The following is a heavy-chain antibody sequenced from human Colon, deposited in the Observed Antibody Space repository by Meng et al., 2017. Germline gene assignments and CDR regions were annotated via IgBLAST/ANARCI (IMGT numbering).Heavy chain of an antibody. V-gene: IGHV1-2*02. CDR3: AAGYCTSISCHHKGDAFNI. Sequence: ASVKVSCKTSGYTFTAYYIHWVRQAPGQGLEWMGWSNPNSGGTNYAQKFQGRVTMTRDTSIPTAYMELSTLRSDDTAVYYCAAGYCTSISCHHKGDAFNIWGQGTMVTVSS. J-gene: IGHJ3*02. CDR2: SNPNSGGT. D-gene: IGHD2-2*01. CDR1: GYTFTAYY.